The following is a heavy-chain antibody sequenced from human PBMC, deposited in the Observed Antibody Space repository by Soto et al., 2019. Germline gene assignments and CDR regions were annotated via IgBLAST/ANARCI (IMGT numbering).Heavy chain of an antibody. CDR1: GGSFSSDA. D-gene: IGHD2-15*01. CDR2: IIPTSGTA. J-gene: IGHJ6*02. Sequence: AVKVSCKASGGSFSSDAFGWVRQAPGQGLEWMGGIIPTSGTANYAQRFQGRATITAAESTSTAYMELSSLTSEDTAVYFCARGQGYCSGGICYYYYYGMDVWGQGTTVTVSS. CDR3: ARGQGYCSGGICYYYYYGMDV. V-gene: IGHV1-69*13.